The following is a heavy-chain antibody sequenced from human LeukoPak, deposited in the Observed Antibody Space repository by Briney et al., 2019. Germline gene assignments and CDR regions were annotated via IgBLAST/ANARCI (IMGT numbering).Heavy chain of an antibody. V-gene: IGHV3-7*01. CDR2: IKQDGSEK. J-gene: IGHJ4*02. CDR1: GLTFSNHW. CDR3: AGGTGWLIDS. Sequence: SGGSLRLSCVASGLTFSNHWMKWVRQAPGKGLEWVANIKQDGSEKFYVDSVKGRFTISRDNAKNSLYLQMNSLRAEDTALYYCAGGTGWLIDSWGQGTLVTVSS. D-gene: IGHD6-19*01.